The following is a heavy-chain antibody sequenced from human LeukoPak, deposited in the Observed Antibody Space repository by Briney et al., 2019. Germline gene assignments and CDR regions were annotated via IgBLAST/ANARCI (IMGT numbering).Heavy chain of an antibody. D-gene: IGHD2-2*01. CDR2: VSPDGRRT. Sequence: GGSLRLSCAASGFTFTSYWMHWVRQVPGKGLVWIAHVSPDGRRTDYADSVKGRFTVSRDNAKNSLYLQMNSLRAEDTAVYYCARDLPATPHENDYWGQGTLVTVSS. J-gene: IGHJ4*02. CDR1: GFTFTSYW. CDR3: ARDLPATPHENDY. V-gene: IGHV3-74*01.